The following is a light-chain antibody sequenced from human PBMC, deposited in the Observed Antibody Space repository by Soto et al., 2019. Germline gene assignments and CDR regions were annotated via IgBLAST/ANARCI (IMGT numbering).Light chain of an antibody. Sequence: EIVLTQSPGTLSLSPWERATLSCRASQSVSSSYLAWYQQKPGQAPRLLIYGASSRATGIPDRFSGSGSGTDFTLTINRLEPEDFAVYYCQQYGDLPWTFGQGTKVDIK. V-gene: IGKV3-20*01. CDR2: GAS. CDR1: QSVSSSY. J-gene: IGKJ1*01. CDR3: QQYGDLPWT.